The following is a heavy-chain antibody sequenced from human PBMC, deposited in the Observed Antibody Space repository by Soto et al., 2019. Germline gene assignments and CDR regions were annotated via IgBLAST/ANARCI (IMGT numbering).Heavy chain of an antibody. Sequence: EVPLLESGGGLVQPGGSLRLSCAASGFTFSSYAMSWVRQAPGKGLEWVSAISGSGGSTYYADSVKGRFTISRDNSTNTLDLQMNSQRAEDTSVYYCAKDYMPLLDYWGQGTLVTVSS. CDR3: AKDYMPLLDY. CDR2: ISGSGGST. D-gene: IGHD2-2*01. V-gene: IGHV3-23*01. J-gene: IGHJ4*02. CDR1: GFTFSSYA.